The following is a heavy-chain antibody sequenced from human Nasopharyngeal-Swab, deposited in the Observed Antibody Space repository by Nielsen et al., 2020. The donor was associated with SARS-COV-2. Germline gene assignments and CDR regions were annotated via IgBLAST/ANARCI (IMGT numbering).Heavy chain of an antibody. V-gene: IGHV4-4*02. Sequence: WIRQPPGKGLEWIGEVHRSGTTNCNPTLKSRVTISVDTSKNQFSLKLSSVTAADTAVYYCARDMGESSGWPDPFDYWGQGTLVTVSS. D-gene: IGHD6-19*01. J-gene: IGHJ4*02. CDR3: ARDMGESSGWPDPFDY. CDR2: VHRSGTT.